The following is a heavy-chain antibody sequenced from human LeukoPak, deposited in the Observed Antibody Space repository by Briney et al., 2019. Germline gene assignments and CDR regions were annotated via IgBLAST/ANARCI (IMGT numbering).Heavy chain of an antibody. J-gene: IGHJ4*02. Sequence: GESLKISCKGSGYRFTDYWIAWVRQMPGKGLEWMGIIYPGDSDSRYSPSFQGQVTFSADKSISTAYPQWSSLKASDTAMYYCARVHYYETSDWGNYFDYWGQGTLVTVSS. CDR3: ARVHYYETSDWGNYFDY. CDR1: GYRFTDYW. V-gene: IGHV5-51*01. D-gene: IGHD3-22*01. CDR2: IYPGDSDS.